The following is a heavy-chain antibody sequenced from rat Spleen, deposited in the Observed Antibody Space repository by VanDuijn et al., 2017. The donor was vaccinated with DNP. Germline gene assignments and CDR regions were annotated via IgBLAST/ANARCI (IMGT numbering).Heavy chain of an antibody. CDR2: INMGSGGT. J-gene: IGHJ1*01. Sequence: QVQLQQSGAELAKPGSSVKISCEASGYTFTTYYITWIKQTTGQGLEYIGYINMGSGGTNYNEKFKGKATLTVDKSSSTAFMQLSSLTPDDSAVYYCARRRLPYWYFDFWGPGTMVTVSS. D-gene: IGHD1-4*01. CDR1: GYTFTTYY. V-gene: IGHV1-43*01. CDR3: ARRRLPYWYFDF.